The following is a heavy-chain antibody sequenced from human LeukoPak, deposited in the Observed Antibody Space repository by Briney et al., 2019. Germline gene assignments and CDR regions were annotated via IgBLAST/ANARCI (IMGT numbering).Heavy chain of an antibody. V-gene: IGHV1-69*02. J-gene: IGHJ4*02. D-gene: IGHD3-22*01. Sequence: SVKVSCKASGGTFSSYTISWERQAPGQGLEWMGRIIPILGIANYAQKFQGRVTITADKSTSTAYMELSSLRSEDTAVYYCATLRGYYYDSSGYYPPFDYWGQGTLVTVSS. CDR1: GGTFSSYT. CDR3: ATLRGYYYDSSGYYPPFDY. CDR2: IIPILGIA.